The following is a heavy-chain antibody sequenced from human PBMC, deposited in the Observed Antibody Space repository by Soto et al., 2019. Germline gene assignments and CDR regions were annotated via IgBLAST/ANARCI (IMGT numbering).Heavy chain of an antibody. V-gene: IGHV5-51*01. J-gene: IGHJ4*02. CDR1: GYRFTNYW. CDR3: ARDYCSGTTCYEFGY. CDR2: IYPGDSDT. D-gene: IGHD2-2*01. Sequence: PGESLKISCKGSGYRFTNYWIGWVRQMPGKGLEWMGIIYPGDSDTRYSPSFQGQVTISADKSINTAYLQWSSLKASDTAMYYCARDYCSGTTCYEFGYWGQGTQVTVS.